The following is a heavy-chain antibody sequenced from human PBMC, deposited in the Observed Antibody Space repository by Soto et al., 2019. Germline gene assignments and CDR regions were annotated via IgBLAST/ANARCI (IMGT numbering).Heavy chain of an antibody. J-gene: IGHJ5*02. V-gene: IGHV4-31*03. CDR1: GGSISSGGYY. CDR3: AREYYGSGSYYNWFDP. CDR2: IYYSGST. D-gene: IGHD3-10*01. Sequence: SETLSLTCTVSGGSISSGGYYWSWIRQHPGKSLKGIGYIYYSGSTYYNPSLKSRVTISVDTSKIQFSLKLSSVTAADTAVYYCAREYYGSGSYYNWFDPWGQGTLVTVSS.